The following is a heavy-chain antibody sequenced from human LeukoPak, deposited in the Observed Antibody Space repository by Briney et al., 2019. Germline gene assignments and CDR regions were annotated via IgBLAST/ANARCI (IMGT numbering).Heavy chain of an antibody. D-gene: IGHD6-13*01. J-gene: IGHJ4*02. CDR1: GFTFSSYG. CDR3: AKDYSSSCDY. Sequence: GGSLRLSCAASGFTFSSYGMHWVRQAPGKGLEWVAFIRYDGSNKYCADSVKGRFTISRDNSKNTLYLQMNSLRAEDTAVYYCAKDYSSSCDYWGQGTLVTVSS. V-gene: IGHV3-30*02. CDR2: IRYDGSNK.